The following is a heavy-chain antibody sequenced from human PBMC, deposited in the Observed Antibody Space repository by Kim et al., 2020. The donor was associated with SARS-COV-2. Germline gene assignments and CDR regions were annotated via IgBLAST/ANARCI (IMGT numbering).Heavy chain of an antibody. V-gene: IGHV4-34*01. D-gene: IGHD3-9*01. CDR3: ARILRYFDWLYRGGIRGFEY. Sequence: SETLSLTCAVYGGSFSGYYWSWIRQPPGKGLEWIGEINHSGSTNYNPSLKGRVTISVDTSKNQFSLKLSSVTAADTAVYYCARILRYFDWLYRGGIRGFEYGGQGTLVTVSS. CDR1: GGSFSGYY. J-gene: IGHJ4*02. CDR2: INHSGST.